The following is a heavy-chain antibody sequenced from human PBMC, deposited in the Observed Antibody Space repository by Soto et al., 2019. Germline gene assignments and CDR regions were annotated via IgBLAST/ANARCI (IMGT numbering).Heavy chain of an antibody. V-gene: IGHV1-69*01. CDR2: IIPIFGTA. D-gene: IGHD3-10*01. CDR3: ASTYGSDHRDAFDI. CDR1: GGTFTSYA. Sequence: SVKVYCTASGGTFTSYAISWVRQAPGQGLEWMGGIIPIFGTANYAQKFQGRVTITADESTSTAYMELSSLRSEDTAVYYCASTYGSDHRDAFDIWGQGTMVTVSS. J-gene: IGHJ3*02.